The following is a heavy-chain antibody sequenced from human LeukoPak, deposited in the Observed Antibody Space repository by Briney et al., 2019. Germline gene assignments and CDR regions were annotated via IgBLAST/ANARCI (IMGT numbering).Heavy chain of an antibody. CDR1: GFTFSSYW. CDR3: ARDRDSNYGYYYYYMDV. Sequence: GGSLRLSCAASGFTFSSYWMSWVRQAPGKGLEWVANIKQDGSEKYYVDSVKGRFTISRDNAKNSLYLQMNSLRAEDTAVYYCARDRDSNYGYYYYYMDVWGKGTTVTVPS. J-gene: IGHJ6*03. CDR2: IKQDGSEK. D-gene: IGHD4-11*01. V-gene: IGHV3-7*01.